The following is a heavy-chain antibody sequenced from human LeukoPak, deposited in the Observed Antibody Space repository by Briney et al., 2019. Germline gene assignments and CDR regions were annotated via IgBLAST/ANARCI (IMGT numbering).Heavy chain of an antibody. D-gene: IGHD6-13*01. J-gene: IGHJ4*02. V-gene: IGHV3-21*01. CDR2: ISSSSSYI. CDR3: AKRYSSSWRGTLDY. Sequence: GGSLRLSCAASGFTFSSYSMNWVRQAPGKGLEWVSSISSSSSYIYYADSVKGRFTISRDNAKNSLYLQMNSLRAEDTAVYYCAKRYSSSWRGTLDYWGQGTLVTVSS. CDR1: GFTFSSYS.